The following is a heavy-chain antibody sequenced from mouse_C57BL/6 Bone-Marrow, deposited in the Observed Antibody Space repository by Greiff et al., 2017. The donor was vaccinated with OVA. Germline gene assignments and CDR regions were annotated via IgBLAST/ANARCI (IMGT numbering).Heavy chain of an antibody. CDR1: GFNIKDDY. CDR3: TTGGWLLQGDY. Sequence: EVHLVESGAELVRPGASVKLSCTASGFNIKDDYMHWVKQRPEQGLEWIGWIDPENGDTEYASKFQGKATITADTSSNTAYLQLSSLTSEDTAVYYCTTGGWLLQGDYWGQGTTLTVSS. CDR2: IDPENGDT. V-gene: IGHV14-4*01. D-gene: IGHD2-3*01. J-gene: IGHJ2*01.